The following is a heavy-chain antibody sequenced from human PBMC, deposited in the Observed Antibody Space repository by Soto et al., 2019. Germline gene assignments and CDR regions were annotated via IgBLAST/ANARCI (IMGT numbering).Heavy chain of an antibody. CDR2: IKQDGSEE. V-gene: IGHV3-7*01. CDR3: ARIASSGRGSDV. CDR1: GFTFSSYW. Sequence: EVQLVESGGGLVQPGGSLRLSCVDSGFTFSSYWMSWVRQAPVKGLEWVGNIKQDGSEENYVDSVKGRFTISRDNAKNSMYLQMNSLRAEDTAVYYCARIASSGRGSDVWGQGTTVVVCS. J-gene: IGHJ6*02. D-gene: IGHD3-10*01.